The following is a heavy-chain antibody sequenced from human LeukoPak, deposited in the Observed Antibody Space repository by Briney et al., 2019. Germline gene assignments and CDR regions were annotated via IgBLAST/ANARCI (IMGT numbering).Heavy chain of an antibody. Sequence: GGSLRLSCAASAFTFSSIGMHWVRQAPGKGLEWVAVIWYDGSKKYYAESVKGRFTISRDNSKNTLYLQMNSLRAEDTAVYYCARGHYYGSSGYYFPAAFDIWGQGTMVTVSS. CDR2: IWYDGSKK. CDR1: AFTFSSIG. D-gene: IGHD3-22*01. J-gene: IGHJ3*02. V-gene: IGHV3-33*01. CDR3: ARGHYYGSSGYYFPAAFDI.